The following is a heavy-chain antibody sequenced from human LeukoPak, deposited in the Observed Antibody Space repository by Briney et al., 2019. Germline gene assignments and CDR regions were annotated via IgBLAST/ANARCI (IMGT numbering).Heavy chain of an antibody. J-gene: IGHJ5*02. CDR3: ARESMPAAGRNWFDP. CDR2: IIPIFGTA. V-gene: IGHV1-69*06. D-gene: IGHD6-13*01. Sequence: SVKVSCKASGGTFSSYAISWVRQAPGQGLEWMGGIIPIFGTANYAQKFQGRVTITADKSTSTAYMELSSLRSEDTAVYYCARESMPAAGRNWFDPWGQGTQVTVSS. CDR1: GGTFSSYA.